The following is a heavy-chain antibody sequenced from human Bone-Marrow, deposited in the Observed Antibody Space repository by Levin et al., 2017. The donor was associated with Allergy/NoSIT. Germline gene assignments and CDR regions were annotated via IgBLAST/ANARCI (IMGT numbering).Heavy chain of an antibody. Sequence: SQTLSLTCAVSGGSISSSSFYWGWIRQPPGKGLEWIGNIFYSGRTYYNPSLKSRVSISLDTSKNHFSLKLTPVTAADTAVYYCAREDATGSFSLEWGQGALVTVSS. V-gene: IGHV4-39*07. D-gene: IGHD3-10*01. CDR2: IFYSGRT. CDR1: GGSISSSSFY. CDR3: AREDATGSFSLE. J-gene: IGHJ4*02.